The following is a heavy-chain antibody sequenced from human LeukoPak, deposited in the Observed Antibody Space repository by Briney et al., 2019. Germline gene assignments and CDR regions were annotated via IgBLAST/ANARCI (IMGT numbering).Heavy chain of an antibody. CDR3: ARDSSHITMIGYFQH. V-gene: IGHV4-39*02. Sequence: SETLSLTCTVSGGSISSSSYYWGWIRQPPGKGLEWIGSIYYSGSTYYNPSLKSRVTISVDTSKNQFSLKLSSVTAADTAVYYCARDSSHITMIGYFQHWGQGTLVTVSS. CDR2: IYYSGST. CDR1: GGSISSSSYY. J-gene: IGHJ1*01. D-gene: IGHD3-22*01.